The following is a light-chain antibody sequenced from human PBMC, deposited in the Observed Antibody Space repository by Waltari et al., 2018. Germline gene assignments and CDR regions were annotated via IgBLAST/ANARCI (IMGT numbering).Light chain of an antibody. CDR3: ETWDSNLWV. V-gene: IGLV4-60*03. CDR2: LEGSGSY. J-gene: IGLJ3*02. Sequence: QPVLTQSSSASASLGSSVKLTCTLSSGHSSYIIAWHQQQPGKAPRYLMKLEGSGSYNKGSGVPDRFSGSSSEADRYLTISNLQSEDEADYYCETWDSNLWVFGGGTKLTVL. CDR1: SGHSSYI.